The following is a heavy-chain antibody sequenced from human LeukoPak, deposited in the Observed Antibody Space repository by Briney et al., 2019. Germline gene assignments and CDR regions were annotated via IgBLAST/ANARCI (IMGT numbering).Heavy chain of an antibody. Sequence: SETLSLTCTVSGGSISSGGYYWSWIRQHPGKGLEWIGYIYYSGSTYYNPSLKSRVTISVDTSKNQFSLKLSSVTAADTAVYYCARATPYYYYYYGMDVWGQGTTVTVSS. V-gene: IGHV4-31*03. CDR2: IYYSGST. J-gene: IGHJ6*02. CDR3: ARATPYYYYYYGMDV. CDR1: GGSISSGGYY.